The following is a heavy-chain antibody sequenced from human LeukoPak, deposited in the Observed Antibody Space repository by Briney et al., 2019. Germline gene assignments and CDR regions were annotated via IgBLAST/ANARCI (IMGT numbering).Heavy chain of an antibody. V-gene: IGHV1-8*02. CDR2: MNPNSGNT. Sequence: ASVKVSCKASGYTFTGYYMHWVRQAPGQGLEWMGWMNPNSGNTGYAQKFQGRVTMTRNTSISTAYMELSSLRSEDTAVYYCARWSGSYYMFYYYYYMDVWGKGTTVTISS. D-gene: IGHD3-10*01. CDR1: GYTFTGYY. CDR3: ARWSGSYYMFYYYYYMDV. J-gene: IGHJ6*03.